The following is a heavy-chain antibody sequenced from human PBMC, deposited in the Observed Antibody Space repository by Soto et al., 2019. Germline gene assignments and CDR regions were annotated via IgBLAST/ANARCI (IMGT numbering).Heavy chain of an antibody. J-gene: IGHJ4*02. CDR2: INHSGNT. CDR3: ARGGGSGYD. CDR1: GGSFSGYY. D-gene: IGHD5-12*01. Sequence: SETLSLTCAVYGGSFSGYYWSWIRQPPGKGLEWIGEINHSGNTNYNPSLKSRVTISVDTSKNQFSLKLSSVTAADTAVYYCARGGGSGYDWGQGTLVTVSS. V-gene: IGHV4-34*01.